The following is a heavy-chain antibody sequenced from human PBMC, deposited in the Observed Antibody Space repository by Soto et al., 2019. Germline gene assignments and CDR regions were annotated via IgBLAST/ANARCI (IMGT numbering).Heavy chain of an antibody. CDR2: INHSGST. CDR1: GVSFSGYY. Sequence: PSETLSLTCAVYGVSFSGYYWSCIRQPPGKGLEWIGEINHSGSTNYNPSLKSRVTISVDTSKSQFSLKLSSVTAADTPGPYCAGARLLRRKSWFNHWGQGTLVSDSS. D-gene: IGHD2-21*01. J-gene: IGHJ5*02. V-gene: IGHV4-34*01. CDR3: AGARLLRRKSWFNH.